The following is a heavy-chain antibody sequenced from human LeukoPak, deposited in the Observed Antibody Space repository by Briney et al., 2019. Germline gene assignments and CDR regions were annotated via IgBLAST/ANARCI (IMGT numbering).Heavy chain of an antibody. CDR2: MRSSGGRP. CDR3: AREAVGAAIDY. D-gene: IGHD1-26*01. Sequence: GGSLSLSCAASGFTFSRHAMHWVRQAPGKGLEYVSAMRSSGGRPYYGNSGQGRLTMSRDNYKNTLYIQMGSLRTDDMIVYYCAREAVGAAIDYWGQGTLVTVSS. CDR1: GFTFSRHA. J-gene: IGHJ4*02. V-gene: IGHV3-64*01.